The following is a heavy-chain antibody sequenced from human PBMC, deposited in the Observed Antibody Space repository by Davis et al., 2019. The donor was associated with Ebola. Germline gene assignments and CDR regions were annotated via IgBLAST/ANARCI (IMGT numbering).Heavy chain of an antibody. Sequence: SETLSLTCAVYGGSFSGYYWSWIRQPPGKGLEWIGYIYYSGSTNYNPSLKSRVTISVDTSKNQFSLKLSSVTAADTAVYYCARGSPVVVPAAIFYYYYGMDVWGQGTTVTVSS. J-gene: IGHJ6*02. CDR1: GGSFSGYY. CDR2: IYYSGST. CDR3: ARGSPVVVPAAIFYYYYGMDV. D-gene: IGHD2-2*01. V-gene: IGHV4-59*01.